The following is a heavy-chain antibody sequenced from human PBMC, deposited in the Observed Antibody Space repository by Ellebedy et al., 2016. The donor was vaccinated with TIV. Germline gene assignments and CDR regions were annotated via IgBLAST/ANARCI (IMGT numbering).Heavy chain of an antibody. CDR1: GGAISSYY. V-gene: IGHV4-59*01. Sequence: MPSATLSLTCTVSGGAISSYYWSWIRQPPGKGLEWIGYSGSTNYNPSLKSRGTISVDRSKNQISLKLRSVTAADTAVYYCARSSGKYWDYLDSWGQGTLVTVSS. CDR2: SGST. J-gene: IGHJ4*02. CDR3: ARSSGKYWDYLDS. D-gene: IGHD1-26*01.